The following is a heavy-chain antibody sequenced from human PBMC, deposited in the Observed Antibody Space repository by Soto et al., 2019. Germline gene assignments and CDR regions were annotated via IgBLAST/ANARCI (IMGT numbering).Heavy chain of an antibody. CDR3: ARHPVPIELKGYASDHFDY. J-gene: IGHJ4*02. D-gene: IGHD2-8*01. CDR2: IYPGDSDT. Sequence: PGESLKISCKGSGYSFTSYWIGWVRQMPGKGLEWMGIIYPGDSDTRYSPSFQGQVTISADKSISTAYLQWSSLKASDTAMYYCARHPVPIELKGYASDHFDYWGQGTLVTVSS. V-gene: IGHV5-51*01. CDR1: GYSFTSYW.